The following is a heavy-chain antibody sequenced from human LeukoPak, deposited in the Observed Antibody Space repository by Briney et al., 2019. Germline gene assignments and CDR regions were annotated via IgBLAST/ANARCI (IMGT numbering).Heavy chain of an antibody. D-gene: IGHD2-15*01. J-gene: IGHJ3*02. Sequence: GGTLRLSCAASGFTFSSYWMSWVRQAPGKGLERVANIKQDGSEKYYVDSVKGRFTISRDNAKNSLYLQMNSLRAEDTAVYYCARAGLSGGSCCAFDIWGQGTMVTVSS. V-gene: IGHV3-7*03. CDR3: ARAGLSGGSCCAFDI. CDR1: GFTFSSYW. CDR2: IKQDGSEK.